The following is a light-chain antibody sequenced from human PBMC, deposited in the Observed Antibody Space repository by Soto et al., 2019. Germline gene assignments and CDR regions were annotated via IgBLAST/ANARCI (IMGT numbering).Light chain of an antibody. CDR3: CSYAGSPWV. CDR1: SSDVGGYNY. CDR2: DVS. Sequence: QSALTQPRSVSGSPGQSVTISCTGTSSDVGGYNYISWYQQHPGKAPKRMIYDVSARPSGVPDRFSGSKSGNTASLTISGLQAEDEADYYCCSYAGSPWVFGGGTKLTVL. V-gene: IGLV2-11*01. J-gene: IGLJ3*02.